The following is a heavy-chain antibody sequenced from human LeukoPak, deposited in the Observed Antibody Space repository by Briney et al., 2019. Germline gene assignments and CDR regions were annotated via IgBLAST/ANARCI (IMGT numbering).Heavy chain of an antibody. D-gene: IGHD5-24*01. CDR3: ARDLIEFRMATRPYHYYYGMDV. J-gene: IGHJ6*02. Sequence: PGRSLRLSCAASGFTFSSYGMHWVRQAPGKGLEWVAVIWYDGSNKYYADSVKGRFTISRDNSKNTLYLQMNSLRAEDTAVYYCARDLIEFRMATRPYHYYYGMDVWGQGTTVTVSS. V-gene: IGHV3-33*01. CDR2: IWYDGSNK. CDR1: GFTFSSYG.